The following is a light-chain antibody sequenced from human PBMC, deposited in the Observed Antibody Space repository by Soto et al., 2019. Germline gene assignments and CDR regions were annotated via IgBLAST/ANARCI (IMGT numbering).Light chain of an antibody. CDR2: KAS. V-gene: IGKV1-5*03. Sequence: DIQMTQSPSTLSASVGDRVTITCRASQSISSWLAWYQRKPGKAPNLLIYKASTLKSGVPSRFSGSGSGTEFTLTISSLQPDDFATYYCQHYNSYSEAFGQGTKVDIK. J-gene: IGKJ1*01. CDR3: QHYNSYSEA. CDR1: QSISSW.